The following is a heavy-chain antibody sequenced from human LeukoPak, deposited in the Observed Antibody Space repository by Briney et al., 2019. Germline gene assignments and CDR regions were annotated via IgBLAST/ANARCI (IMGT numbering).Heavy chain of an antibody. CDR1: GGTFSSYA. CDR3: ARDRGIVVVPAATNWFDP. V-gene: IGHV1-69*05. D-gene: IGHD2-2*01. Sequence: ASVKVSCKASGGTFSSYAISWVRQAPGQGLEWMGGTIPIFGTANYAQKFQGRVTITTDESTSTAYMELSSLRSEDTAVYYCARDRGIVVVPAATNWFDPWGQGTLVTVSS. J-gene: IGHJ5*02. CDR2: TIPIFGTA.